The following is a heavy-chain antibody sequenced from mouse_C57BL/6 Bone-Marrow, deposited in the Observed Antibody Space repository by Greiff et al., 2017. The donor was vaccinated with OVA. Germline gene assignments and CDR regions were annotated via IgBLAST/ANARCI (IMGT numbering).Heavy chain of an antibody. CDR1: GYTFTGYW. CDR2: ILPGSGST. Sequence: VQLQESGAELMKPGASVKLSCKATGYTFTGYWLEWVKQRPGPGLEWIGEILPGSGSTHYNEKFKGKATFTADTSSNTAYMQLSSLKTEDSAIYYCARGPYGNYSAWFAYWGQGTLVTVSA. V-gene: IGHV1-9*01. CDR3: ARGPYGNYSAWFAY. D-gene: IGHD2-1*01. J-gene: IGHJ3*01.